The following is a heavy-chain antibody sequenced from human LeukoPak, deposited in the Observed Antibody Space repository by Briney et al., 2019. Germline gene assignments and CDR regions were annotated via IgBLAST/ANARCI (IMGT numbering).Heavy chain of an antibody. D-gene: IGHD4-17*01. Sequence: GGSLRLSCAAPGFTFSSYGMHWVRQAPGKGLEWVAVISYDGSNKYYADSVKGRFTISRDNSKNTLYLQMNSLRAEDTAVYYCASLTTVTKTNYWGQGTLVTVSS. V-gene: IGHV3-30*03. J-gene: IGHJ4*02. CDR3: ASLTTVTKTNY. CDR2: ISYDGSNK. CDR1: GFTFSSYG.